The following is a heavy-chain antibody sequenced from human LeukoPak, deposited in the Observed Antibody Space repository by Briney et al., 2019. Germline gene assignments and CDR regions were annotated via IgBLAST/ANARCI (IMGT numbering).Heavy chain of an antibody. CDR2: IYHSGST. Sequence: SETLSLTCTVSGYSISSGYYWGWIRQPPGKGLEWIGSIYHSGSTYYNPSLKSRVTISVDTSKNQFSLKLSSVTAADTAVYYCARALLWFGESSRSHFDYWGQGTLVTVSS. D-gene: IGHD3-10*01. J-gene: IGHJ4*02. CDR1: GYSISSGYY. V-gene: IGHV4-38-2*02. CDR3: ARALLWFGESSRSHFDY.